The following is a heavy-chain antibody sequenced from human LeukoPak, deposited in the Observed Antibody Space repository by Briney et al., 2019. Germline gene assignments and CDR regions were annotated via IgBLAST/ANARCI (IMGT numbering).Heavy chain of an antibody. D-gene: IGHD1-26*01. Sequence: GGSLRLSCAASGFTVGSNYMSWVRQAPGKGLEWVSVIYSGGSTYYADSVKGRFTISRDNSKNTLHLQLNSLRAEDTAVYYCARVVVGYFQHWGQGTLVTVSS. CDR1: GFTVGSNY. CDR3: ARVVVGYFQH. CDR2: IYSGGST. J-gene: IGHJ1*01. V-gene: IGHV3-66*01.